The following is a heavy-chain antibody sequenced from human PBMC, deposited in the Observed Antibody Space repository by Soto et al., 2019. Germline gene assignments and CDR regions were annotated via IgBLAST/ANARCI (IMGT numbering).Heavy chain of an antibody. Sequence: EVQLVESGGGLVQPGGSLRLSCAAPGFTFSDHYMDWVRQAPGKGLEWVGRTRDKANRYTTEYAASVKGRFTISRDDSKNSLYLQMNSLKTEDTALYYCVRGAGRSTSSSYYYGLDVWGQGTTVTVSS. CDR1: GFTFSDHY. V-gene: IGHV3-72*01. J-gene: IGHJ6*02. CDR3: VRGAGRSTSSSYYYGLDV. D-gene: IGHD2-2*01. CDR2: TRDKANRYTT.